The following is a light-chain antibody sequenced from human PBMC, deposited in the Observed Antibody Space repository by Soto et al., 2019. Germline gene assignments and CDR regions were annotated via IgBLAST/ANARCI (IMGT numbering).Light chain of an antibody. CDR1: NSNIGAGYD. Sequence: ALTQPPSVSGAPGQRVTISCTGSNSNIGAGYDVHWYQQLPGTAPKLLIYGNSNRPSGVPDRFSGSKSVTSASLAITGLQAEDEADYYCQSYESCLSGSVFGTGTKVTVL. CDR2: GNS. V-gene: IGLV1-40*01. J-gene: IGLJ1*01. CDR3: QSYESCLSGSV.